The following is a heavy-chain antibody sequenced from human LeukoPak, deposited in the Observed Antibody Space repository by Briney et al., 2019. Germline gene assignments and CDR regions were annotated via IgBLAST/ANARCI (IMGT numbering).Heavy chain of an antibody. CDR1: GFTFSSYA. D-gene: IGHD3-22*01. V-gene: IGHV3-23*01. CDR3: AKHRFESGGYHSTD. J-gene: IGHJ4*02. CDR2: ISGSGGST. Sequence: GGSLRLSCAASGFTFSSYAMSWVRQAPGKGLEWVSAISGSGGSTHYANSVKGRFTISRDNSKNTLYLQMNSLRDEDTAVYYCAKHRFESGGYHSTDWGQGTLVTVSS.